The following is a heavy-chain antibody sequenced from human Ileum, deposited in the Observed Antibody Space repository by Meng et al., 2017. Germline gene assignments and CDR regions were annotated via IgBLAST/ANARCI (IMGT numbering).Heavy chain of an antibody. CDR2: INHNGNT. CDR3: ASARYDN. J-gene: IGHJ4*02. V-gene: IGHV4-34*01. Sequence: QGQLQQGGAGRVKPAETLSLTCVVYGGSFSANYWTWIRQPPGKGLEWIGEINHNGNTNYKPSLKSQVTISVDTSKKQFSLRLTSVTAADTAVYYCASARYDNWGQGTLVTVSS. CDR1: GGSFSANY.